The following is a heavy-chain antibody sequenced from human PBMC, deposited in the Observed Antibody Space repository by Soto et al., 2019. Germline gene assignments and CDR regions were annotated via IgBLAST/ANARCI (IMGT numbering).Heavy chain of an antibody. Sequence: QVQLVESGGGVVQPGRSLRLSCEASGFTFSESGMRWVRQAPGKGLEWVTLISYDGSQKYYIDSVKGRFTISRDNSKNTLYLQTNSLRVEDTAVYYCASSRYGIGAGMDVWGQGTTVTVSS. V-gene: IGHV3-30*03. J-gene: IGHJ6*02. D-gene: IGHD3-16*01. CDR3: ASSRYGIGAGMDV. CDR2: ISYDGSQK. CDR1: GFTFSESG.